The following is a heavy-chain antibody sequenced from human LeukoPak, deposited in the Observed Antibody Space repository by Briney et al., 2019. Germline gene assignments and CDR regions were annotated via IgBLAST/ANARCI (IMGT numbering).Heavy chain of an antibody. CDR3: ARGVFAGDLLTGYWYFDL. CDR2: IWYDGSNK. Sequence: GRSLRLSCGASGFTFSNSGFHWVRQAPGKGLEWVAVIWYDGSNKNYVDSVKGRFTISRDNSKNTVYPEMNSLRAEDTAVYYCARGVFAGDLLTGYWYFDLWGHGTLVTVSS. V-gene: IGHV3-33*01. CDR1: GFTFSNSG. D-gene: IGHD1-20*01. J-gene: IGHJ2*01.